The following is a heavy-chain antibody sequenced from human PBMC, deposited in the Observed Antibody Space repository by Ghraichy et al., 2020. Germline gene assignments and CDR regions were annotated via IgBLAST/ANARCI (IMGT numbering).Heavy chain of an antibody. CDR2: ISAYNGNR. CDR3: VKLTSSYGDSPDYFYYFMDV. Sequence: ASVKVSCKASGYSFTYHGMSWVRQAPGQGLEWIGWISAYNGNRNYAQKFQGRVTMTIDTSTRTAYMELGSLTSDDTATYYCVKLTSSYGDSPDYFYYFMDVWGEGTTITVSS. CDR1: GYSFTYHG. D-gene: IGHD4-17*01. J-gene: IGHJ6*03. V-gene: IGHV1-18*01.